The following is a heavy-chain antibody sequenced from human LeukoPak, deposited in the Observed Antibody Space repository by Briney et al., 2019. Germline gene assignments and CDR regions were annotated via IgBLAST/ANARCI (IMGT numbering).Heavy chain of an antibody. J-gene: IGHJ6*03. CDR2: IYSGGST. Sequence: GGSLRLSCVASGFTVSSNYMSWVRQAPGKGLERVSVIYSGGSTYYADSVKGRFTISRDNSKNTLYLQMNSLRAEDTAVYYCASGSGSYRTPYYYMDVWGTGTTVTVSS. D-gene: IGHD3-10*01. V-gene: IGHV3-53*01. CDR1: GFTVSSNY. CDR3: ASGSGSYRTPYYYMDV.